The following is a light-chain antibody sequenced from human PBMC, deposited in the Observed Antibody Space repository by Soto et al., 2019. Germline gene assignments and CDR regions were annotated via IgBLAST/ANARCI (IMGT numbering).Light chain of an antibody. CDR2: WAS. CDR1: QSVLYSSNNKNY. CDR3: QQYYSTPPYT. Sequence: DIVMTQSPDSLAVSLGERATINCKSSQSVLYSSNNKNYLAWYQQKPGQPPKLLIYWASTRESGVPDRFSGSESGTDFTLTISSLQADDVAVYYCQQYYSTPPYTFGQGTKLEIK. J-gene: IGKJ2*01. V-gene: IGKV4-1*01.